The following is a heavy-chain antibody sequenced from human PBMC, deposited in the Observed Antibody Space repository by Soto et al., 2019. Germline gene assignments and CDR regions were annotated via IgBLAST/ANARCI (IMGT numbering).Heavy chain of an antibody. CDR2: INGDGTTT. D-gene: IGHD6-13*01. Sequence: EVQLVESGGGLVQPGESLRLSCAASGFTFSPFYMHWVRQAPGKGLEWVSHINGDGTTTVYADSVKGRFTISRDNAKSTIYLQMSSLRTEGTAVYYCVRDRGYPDSFDIWGQGTMVTVSS. J-gene: IGHJ3*02. CDR3: VRDRGYPDSFDI. CDR1: GFTFSPFY. V-gene: IGHV3-74*01.